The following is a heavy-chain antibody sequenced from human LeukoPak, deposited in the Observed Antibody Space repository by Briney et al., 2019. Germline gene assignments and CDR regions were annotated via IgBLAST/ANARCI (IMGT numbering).Heavy chain of an antibody. Sequence: SETLSLTCTVSGGSVSSGSYYWSWIRQPPGKGLEWIGYIYYSGSTNYNPSLKSRVTISVDTSKNQFSLKLSSVTAADTAVYYCARAINFIVGATFDYWGQGTLVTDSS. V-gene: IGHV4-61*01. D-gene: IGHD1-26*01. CDR2: IYYSGST. CDR1: GGSVSSGSYY. CDR3: ARAINFIVGATFDY. J-gene: IGHJ4*02.